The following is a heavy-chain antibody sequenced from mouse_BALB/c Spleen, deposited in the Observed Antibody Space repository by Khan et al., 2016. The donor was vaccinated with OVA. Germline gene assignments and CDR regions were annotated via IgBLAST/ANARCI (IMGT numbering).Heavy chain of an antibody. J-gene: IGHJ2*01. CDR1: GYSITSDYA. D-gene: IGHD1-1*01. CDR2: IGYSGSP. Sequence: EVQLVESGPGLLKPSQSLSLTCTVTGYSITSDYAWNWIRQFPGNKQEWMAYIGYSGSPTYNPSLRSRISITRDTSKNQAYLQLTYVTTEDTATYSCASGRLLLRYPDYLDYWGQGTTLTVSS. CDR3: ASGRLLLRYPDYLDY. V-gene: IGHV3-2*02.